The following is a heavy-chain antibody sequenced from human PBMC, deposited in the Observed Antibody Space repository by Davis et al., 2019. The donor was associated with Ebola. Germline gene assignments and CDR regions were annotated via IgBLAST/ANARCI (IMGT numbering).Heavy chain of an antibody. D-gene: IGHD6-6*01. V-gene: IGHV1-69*06. J-gene: IGHJ6*02. CDR1: GGTFSSYA. Sequence: AASVKVSCKASGGTFSSYAISWVRQAPGQGLEWMGGIIPIFGTANYAQKFQGRVTITADKSTSTAYMELSSLRSEDTAVYYCASGTRSSSTLYYYYGMDVWGQGTTVTVSS. CDR3: ASGTRSSSTLYYYYGMDV. CDR2: IIPIFGTA.